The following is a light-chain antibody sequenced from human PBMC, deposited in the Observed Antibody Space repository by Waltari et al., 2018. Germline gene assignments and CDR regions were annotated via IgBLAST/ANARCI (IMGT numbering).Light chain of an antibody. CDR2: RAS. Sequence: EIQMTQSPSTLSASVGDRVTITCRSSQSLARWVAWYQQKPGRAPKVLISRASTLQSGVSSRFRGSESGTEFTLTISSLQPDDFATYYCQQSFSYPVTFGGGTKVEIK. CDR1: QSLARW. V-gene: IGKV1-5*03. CDR3: QQSFSYPVT. J-gene: IGKJ4*01.